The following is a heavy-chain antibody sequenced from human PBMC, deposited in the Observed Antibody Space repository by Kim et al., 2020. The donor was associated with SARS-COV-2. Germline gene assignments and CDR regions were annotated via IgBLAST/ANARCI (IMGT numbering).Heavy chain of an antibody. CDR2: ISSSGHT. V-gene: IGHV3-11*06. J-gene: IGHJ4*02. CDR1: GFSFSDNY. CDR3: ARDRDGYNSFDY. D-gene: IGHD5-12*01. Sequence: GGSLGLSCAASGFSFSDNYMTWIRQSPGQGLEWVSDISSSGHTTYTDSVKGRLTISRDNAKKSLYLQMNSLRVEDTAVYYCARDRDGYNSFDYWGQGTLVTVSS.